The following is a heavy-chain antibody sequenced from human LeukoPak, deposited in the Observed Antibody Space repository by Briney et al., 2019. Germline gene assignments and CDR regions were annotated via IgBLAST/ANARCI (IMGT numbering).Heavy chain of an antibody. V-gene: IGHV3-21*01. Sequence: GGSLRLSCAASGFTFSSYSMNWVRQAPGKGLEWVSSISSSSSYIYYADSVKGRFTISRDNAKNSLYLQMNSLRAEDTAAYYCARDCSGGSCYYSMAFDYWGQGTLVTVSS. CDR1: GFTFSSYS. CDR2: ISSSSSYI. CDR3: ARDCSGGSCYYSMAFDY. D-gene: IGHD2-15*01. J-gene: IGHJ4*02.